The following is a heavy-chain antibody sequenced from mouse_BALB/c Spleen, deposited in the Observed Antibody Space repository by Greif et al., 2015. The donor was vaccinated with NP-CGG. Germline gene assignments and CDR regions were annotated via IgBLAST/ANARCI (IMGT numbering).Heavy chain of an antibody. J-gene: IGHJ2*01. CDR2: INPGSGGT. CDR1: GYAFTNYL. CDR3: ARATTVVADYFDY. V-gene: IGHV1-54*03. Sequence: VQLQQSGAELVRPGTSVKVSCKASGYAFTNYLIEWVKQRPGQGLEWIGVINPGSGGTNYNEKFKGKATLTADKSSSTAYMQLSSLTSDDSAVYFCARATTVVADYFDYWGQGTTLTVSS. D-gene: IGHD1-1*01.